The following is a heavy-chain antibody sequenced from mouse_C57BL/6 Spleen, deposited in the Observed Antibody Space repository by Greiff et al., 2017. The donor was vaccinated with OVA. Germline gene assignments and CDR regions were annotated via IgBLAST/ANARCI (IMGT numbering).Heavy chain of an antibody. CDR2: ISDGGSYT. V-gene: IGHV5-4*03. CDR1: GFTFSSYA. J-gene: IGHJ4*01. D-gene: IGHD1-1*01. Sequence: EVKLMESGGGLVKPVGSLKLSCAASGFTFSSYAMSWVRQTPEKRLEWVATISDGGSYTYYPDNVKGRFTISRDNAKNNLYLQMSHLKSEDTAMYYCATDYYGSSGYWGQGTSVTVSS. CDR3: ATDYYGSSGY.